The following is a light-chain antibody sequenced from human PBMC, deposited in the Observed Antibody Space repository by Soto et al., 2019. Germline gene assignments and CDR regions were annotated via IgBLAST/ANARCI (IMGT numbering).Light chain of an antibody. CDR1: QSVNDY. V-gene: IGKV1-5*03. CDR3: QQYNSYSRT. J-gene: IGKJ4*01. CDR2: RAS. Sequence: DIQMTQSPSTLSASVGDRVTITCRASQSVNDYLAWYRQKPGKAPNLLIYRASNLEIGVPSRFSGSGSGTEFTLTISSLQPDDFATYYCQQYNSYSRTFGGGTKVDIK.